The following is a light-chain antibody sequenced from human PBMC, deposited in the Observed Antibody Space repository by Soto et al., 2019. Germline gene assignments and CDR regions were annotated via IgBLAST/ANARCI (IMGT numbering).Light chain of an antibody. CDR1: SGHSSYT. CDR3: QTWATGPDWV. J-gene: IGLJ3*02. V-gene: IGLV4-69*01. CDR2: LDGDGSH. Sequence: QPVLTQSPSASASLGASVKLTCTLSSGHSSYTIVWHQQQPDKGPRYLMNLDGDGSHYKGDGIPDRFSGSSSGTERYLTISSLQSEDEADYYCQTWATGPDWVFGGGTQLTVL.